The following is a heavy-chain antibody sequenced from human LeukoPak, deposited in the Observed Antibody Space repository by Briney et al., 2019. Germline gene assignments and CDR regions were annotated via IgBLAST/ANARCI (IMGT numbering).Heavy chain of an antibody. CDR2: IYYTGST. D-gene: IGHD5-24*01. CDR1: GGSISSSSYY. CDR3: AREKRGGRWLQLRSNAFDI. Sequence: KPSETLSLTCTVSGGSISSSSYYWGWIRQPPGKGLEWIGSIYYTGSTYYNPSLKSRVTISVDTSKNQFSLKLSSVTAADTAVYYCAREKRGGRWLQLRSNAFDIWGQGTMVTVSS. V-gene: IGHV4-39*07. J-gene: IGHJ3*02.